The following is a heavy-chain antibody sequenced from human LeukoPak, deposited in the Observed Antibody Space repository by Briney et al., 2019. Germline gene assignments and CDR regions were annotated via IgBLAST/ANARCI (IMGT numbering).Heavy chain of an antibody. CDR3: ARDRANYYDSSGYPNWFDP. Sequence: GASVKVSCKASGGTFSGYAISWVRQAPGQGLEWMGGIIPIFGTANYAQKFQGRVTITTDESTSTAYMELSSLRSEDTAVYYCARDRANYYDSSGYPNWFDPWGQGTLVTVSS. CDR2: IIPIFGTA. J-gene: IGHJ5*02. CDR1: GGTFSGYA. V-gene: IGHV1-69*05. D-gene: IGHD3-22*01.